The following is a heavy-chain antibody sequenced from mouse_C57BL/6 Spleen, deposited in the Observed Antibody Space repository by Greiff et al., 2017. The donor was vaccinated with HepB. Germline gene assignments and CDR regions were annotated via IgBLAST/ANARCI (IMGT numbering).Heavy chain of an antibody. D-gene: IGHD2-2*01. J-gene: IGHJ3*01. CDR1: GFTFTDYY. CDR3: ARGGYDGTLFAD. CDR2: IRNKANGYTT. Sequence: EVQRVESGGGLVQPGGSLSLSCAASGFTFTDYYMSWVRQPPGKALEWLGFIRNKANGYTTEYSASVKGRFTISRDNSQSILYLQMNALRAEDSATYYCARGGYDGTLFADWGQGTLVTVSA. V-gene: IGHV7-3*01.